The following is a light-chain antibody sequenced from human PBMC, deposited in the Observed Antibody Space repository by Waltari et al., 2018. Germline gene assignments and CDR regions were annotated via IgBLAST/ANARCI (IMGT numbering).Light chain of an antibody. CDR1: SSDIGRYDI. V-gene: IGLV2-23*02. CDR3: CSYAGNYVWV. J-gene: IGLJ3*02. Sequence: QSALTQPAAVSGSPGQSVTISCTGASSDIGRYDIVSWYQQHPGKAPKLVISDVSKRPSGVSDSFSGSKYGATASLTISGLQFEEEADYYCCSYAGNYVWVFGGGTRLNVL. CDR2: DVS.